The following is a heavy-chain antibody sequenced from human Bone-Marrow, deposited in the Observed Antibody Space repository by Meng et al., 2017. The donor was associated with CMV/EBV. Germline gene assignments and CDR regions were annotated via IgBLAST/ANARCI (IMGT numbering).Heavy chain of an antibody. Sequence: ASVKVSCKASGYTFTGYYMHWVRQAPGQGLEWMGWINPNSGGTNYAQKFQGRVTMTRDTSISTADMELSRQRSDDTAVYYCARELIAVAGTRGVGPGRTAHYGMDVWGQGTTVTVSS. V-gene: IGHV1-2*02. CDR2: INPNSGGT. CDR1: GYTFTGYY. CDR3: ARELIAVAGTRGVGPGRTAHYGMDV. D-gene: IGHD6-19*01. J-gene: IGHJ6*02.